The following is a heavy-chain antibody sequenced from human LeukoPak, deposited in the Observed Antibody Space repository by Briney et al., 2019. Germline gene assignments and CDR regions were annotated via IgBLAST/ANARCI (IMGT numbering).Heavy chain of an antibody. CDR1: GFTLSDYW. J-gene: IGHJ4*02. CDR2: IKQDGSEK. CDR3: ARGAYYYPY. Sequence: GGSLRLSCAASGFTLSDYWMSWVRQAPGKGLEWVDNIKQDGSEKYSVDSVKGRFTISRDNAKNSLYLQMNSLRADDAAVYFCARGAYYYPYWGQGTLVTVSS. V-gene: IGHV3-7*03. D-gene: IGHD3-10*01.